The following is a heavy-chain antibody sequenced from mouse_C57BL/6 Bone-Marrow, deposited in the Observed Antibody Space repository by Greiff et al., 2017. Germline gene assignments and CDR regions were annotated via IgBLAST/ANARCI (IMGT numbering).Heavy chain of an antibody. V-gene: IGHV5-9-1*02. CDR1: GFTFSSYA. Sequence: EVQLVESGEGLVKPGGSLKLSCAASGFTFSSYAMSWVRQTPEKRLEWVAYISSGGDYIYYADTVKGRFTISRDNARNTLYLQMSSLKSEDTAMYYCTRDYYGSSYPYWYFDVWGTGTTVTVSS. J-gene: IGHJ1*03. CDR3: TRDYYGSSYPYWYFDV. CDR2: ISSGGDYI. D-gene: IGHD1-1*01.